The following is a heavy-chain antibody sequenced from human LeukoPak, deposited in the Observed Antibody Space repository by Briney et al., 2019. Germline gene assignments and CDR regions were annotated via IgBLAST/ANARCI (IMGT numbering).Heavy chain of an antibody. CDR2: IIPIFGTA. V-gene: IGHV1-69*13. D-gene: IGHD1-26*01. Sequence: ASVKVSCKASGGTFSSYAISWVRQAPGQGLEWMGGIIPIFGTANYAQKFQGRVTITADESTSTAYMELSSLRSEDTAVYYCARTHPVGATILSGWFDPWGQGTLVTVSS. CDR3: ARTHPVGATILSGWFDP. CDR1: GGTFSSYA. J-gene: IGHJ5*02.